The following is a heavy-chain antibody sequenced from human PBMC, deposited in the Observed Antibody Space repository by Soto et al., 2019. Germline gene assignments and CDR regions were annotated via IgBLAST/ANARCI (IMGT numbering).Heavy chain of an antibody. CDR2: IWYDGSNK. V-gene: IGHV3-33*01. D-gene: IGHD3-22*01. CDR3: ARDNPYYYDSSGYPGVY. CDR1: GFTFSSYG. Sequence: PGGSLRLSCAASGFTFSSYGMHWVRQAPGKGLEWVAVIWYDGSNKYYADSVKGRFTISRDNSKNTLYLQMNSLRAEDTAVYYCARDNPYYYDSSGYPGVYWGQGTLVTVSS. J-gene: IGHJ4*02.